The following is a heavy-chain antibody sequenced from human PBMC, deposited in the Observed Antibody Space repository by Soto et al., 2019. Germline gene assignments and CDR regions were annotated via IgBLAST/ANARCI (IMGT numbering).Heavy chain of an antibody. CDR2: INGGNGNT. D-gene: IGHD1-1*01. V-gene: IGHV1-3*01. CDR3: ARGKGMEENYYYHGMDV. CDR1: GYSFTTYA. Sequence: ASVKVSCKASGYSFTTYAMHWVRQAPGQRLEWMARINGGNGNTKYSQKFQDRVTITRDTSASIAYLELSSLRSEDTAVYYCARGKGMEENYYYHGMDVWGQGTTVTVSS. J-gene: IGHJ6*02.